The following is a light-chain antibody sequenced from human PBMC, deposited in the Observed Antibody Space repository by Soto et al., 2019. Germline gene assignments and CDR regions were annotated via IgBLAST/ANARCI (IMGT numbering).Light chain of an antibody. J-gene: IGKJ5*01. CDR3: KQYGSSIT. V-gene: IGKV3-20*01. CDR2: GAS. CDR1: QSVSSSY. Sequence: SVLTQSAGTLSLSPGERATLSCRASQSVSSSYLAWYQQKPGQAPRLLIYGASSRATGIPDRFSGSGSGTDFTLTISRLEPEDFAVYYCKQYGSSITFGQGTRLEIK.